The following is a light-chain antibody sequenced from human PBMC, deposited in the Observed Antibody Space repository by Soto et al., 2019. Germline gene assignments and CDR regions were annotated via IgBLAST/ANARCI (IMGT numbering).Light chain of an antibody. CDR2: EVS. CDR3: SSYAGGTVGV. Sequence: QSALTQPPSASGSPGQSVTISCTGTSSDLGVYNYVSWYQYHPGKAPKLMIYEVSRRPSGVPDRFSGSKSGNTASLTVSGLQAEDEADYYCSSYAGGTVGVFGGGTQLTVL. CDR1: SSDLGVYNY. J-gene: IGLJ3*02. V-gene: IGLV2-8*01.